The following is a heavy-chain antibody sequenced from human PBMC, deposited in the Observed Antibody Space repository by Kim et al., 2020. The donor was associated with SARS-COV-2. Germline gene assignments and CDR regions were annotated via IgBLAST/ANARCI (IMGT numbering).Heavy chain of an antibody. CDR3: ARDWEPTTERDCFDP. CDR2: VSTYDDGR. V-gene: IGHV1-18*01. CDR1: GYRFTNYG. Sequence: ASVKVSCKASGYRFTNYGISWVRQAPGQGLEWLGWVSTYDDGRNFAQRFRDRVTLTTDTSTGTAYLEMRSLRSDDTAIYYCARDWEPTTERDCFDPWGQGTLVTVSS. D-gene: IGHD1-1*01. J-gene: IGHJ5*02.